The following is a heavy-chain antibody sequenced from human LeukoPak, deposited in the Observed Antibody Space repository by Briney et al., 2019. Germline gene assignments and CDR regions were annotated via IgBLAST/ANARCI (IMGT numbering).Heavy chain of an antibody. V-gene: IGHV3-23*01. J-gene: IGHJ4*02. CDR2: VVVSGGST. CDR1: GFTFSNYA. CDR3: AKWGDYDILTGYYDSDY. D-gene: IGHD3-9*01. Sequence: GASLRLSCAASGFTFSNYAMSWVRQAPGKGLGLVSAVVVSGGSTYYADSVKGRFTISRDNPKNTLYLQMNSLRAEDTAVYYCAKWGDYDILTGYYDSDYWGQGTLVTVSS.